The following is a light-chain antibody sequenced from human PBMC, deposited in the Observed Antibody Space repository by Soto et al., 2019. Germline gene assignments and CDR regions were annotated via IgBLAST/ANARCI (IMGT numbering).Light chain of an antibody. CDR3: QHYGNSLFT. V-gene: IGKV3-20*01. J-gene: IGKJ3*01. CDR1: QSVDSSY. Sequence: EIVLTQSPGTLSLSPGERATLSCRASQSVDSSYLAWYQQRPGQAPRLLIYGASSRAIGIPDRFSGSGSGTDFTLAISRLEPDDFAVYYCQHYGNSLFTFGPGTKVDV. CDR2: GAS.